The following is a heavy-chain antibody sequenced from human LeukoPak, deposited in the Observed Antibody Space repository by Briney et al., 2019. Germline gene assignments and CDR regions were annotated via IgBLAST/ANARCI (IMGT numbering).Heavy chain of an antibody. J-gene: IGHJ4*02. CDR2: ISAYNGNT. CDR1: GYTFTSYG. CDR3: ARDPVDFWSGYTFDY. Sequence: ASVNVSCKASGYTFTSYGISWVRQAPGQGLEWMGWISAYNGNTNYAQKLQGRVTMTTDTSTSTAYMELRSLRSDDTAVYYCARDPVDFWSGYTFDYWGQGTLVTVSS. D-gene: IGHD3-3*01. V-gene: IGHV1-18*01.